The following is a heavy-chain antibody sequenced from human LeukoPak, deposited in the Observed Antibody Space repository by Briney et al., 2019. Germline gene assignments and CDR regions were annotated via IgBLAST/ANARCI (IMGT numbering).Heavy chain of an antibody. CDR2: IYYRGIT. CDR1: GGSINSGAYF. CDR3: ARDGDYYDSSGQKLKRPFDP. J-gene: IGHJ5*02. V-gene: IGHV4-31*03. Sequence: SETLSLTCIVSGGSINSGAYFWSWIRQHPGKGLEWIGYIYYRGITYYHPSLKSRVTISVDTAKNQFSLKLSSVTVADTAMYYCARDGDYYDSSGQKLKRPFDPWGQGTLVTVSS. D-gene: IGHD3-22*01.